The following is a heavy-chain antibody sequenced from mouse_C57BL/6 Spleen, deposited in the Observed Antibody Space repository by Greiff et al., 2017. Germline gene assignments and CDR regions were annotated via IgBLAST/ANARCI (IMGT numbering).Heavy chain of an antibody. D-gene: IGHD2-5*01. J-gene: IGHJ4*01. CDR2: IYWDDDK. CDR1: GFSLSTSGMG. V-gene: IGHV8-12*01. CDR3: ARLYSNYPYYYAMDY. Sequence: QVTLKESGPGILQSSQTLSLTCSFSGFSLSTSGMGVSWIRQPSGKGLEWLAHIYWDDDKRYNPSLKSRLTISKDTSRNQVFLKITSVDTADTATYYCARLYSNYPYYYAMDYWGQGTSVTVSS.